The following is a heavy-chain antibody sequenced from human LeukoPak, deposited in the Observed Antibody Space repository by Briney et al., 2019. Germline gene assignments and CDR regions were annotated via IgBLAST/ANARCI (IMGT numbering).Heavy chain of an antibody. J-gene: IGHJ4*02. CDR3: AKGFGSWSYWATYFDY. CDR1: GFTFSSYA. Sequence: GGSLRLSCAASGFTFSSYAMSWVRQAPGKGLEWVSVISGSGDSTYYADSVKGRFTISRDNSKNTLYLQMNSLRAGDTAEYYCAKGFGSWSYWATYFDYWGQGTLVTVSS. D-gene: IGHD3-10*01. V-gene: IGHV3-23*01. CDR2: ISGSGDST.